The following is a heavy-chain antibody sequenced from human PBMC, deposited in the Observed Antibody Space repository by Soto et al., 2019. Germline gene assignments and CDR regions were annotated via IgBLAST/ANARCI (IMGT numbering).Heavy chain of an antibody. D-gene: IGHD3-10*01. CDR2: ISSNGGST. Sequence: GGSLRLSCAASGFTFSSYAMHWVRQAPGKGLEYVSAISSNGGSTYYANSVKGRFTISRDNSKNTLYLQMGSLRAEDMAVYYCATPILGIYGSGSWEYYYMDVWGKGTTVTVSS. CDR3: ATPILGIYGSGSWEYYYMDV. V-gene: IGHV3-64*01. J-gene: IGHJ6*03. CDR1: GFTFSSYA.